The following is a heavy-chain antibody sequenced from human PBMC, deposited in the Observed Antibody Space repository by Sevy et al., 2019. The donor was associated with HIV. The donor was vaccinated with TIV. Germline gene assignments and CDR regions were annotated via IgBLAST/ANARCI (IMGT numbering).Heavy chain of an antibody. D-gene: IGHD3-22*01. CDR3: ARDRYYDASGYYYYYYGMDV. J-gene: IGHJ6*02. Sequence: GGSLRLSCEASGFTFTRYAFHWVRQAPGKGLEWVAVVSKEGTNKYYADSVKGRFTISRDNAKNTLYLQMNPLRAEDTAVYFCARDRYYDASGYYYYYYGMDVWGQGTTVTVSS. CDR1: GFTFTRYA. V-gene: IGHV3-30*14. CDR2: VSKEGTNK.